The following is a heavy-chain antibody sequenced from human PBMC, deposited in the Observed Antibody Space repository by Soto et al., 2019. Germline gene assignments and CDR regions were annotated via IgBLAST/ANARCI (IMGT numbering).Heavy chain of an antibody. CDR3: ARTPGPEVAASLEYYYFSGMDV. Sequence: GESLKISCEASGYSFTSYWIGWARQMPGKGLEWMGIIHPGDSDTKYSPSFQGQVTISVDKSITTAYLQWSSLKASDTAMYYCARTPGPEVAASLEYYYFSGMDVWGQGTTVTVSS. J-gene: IGHJ6*02. CDR1: GYSFTSYW. V-gene: IGHV5-51*01. D-gene: IGHD2-15*01. CDR2: IHPGDSDT.